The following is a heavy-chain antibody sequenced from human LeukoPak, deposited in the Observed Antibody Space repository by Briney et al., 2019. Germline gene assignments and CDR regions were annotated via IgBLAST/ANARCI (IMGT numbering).Heavy chain of an antibody. Sequence: AEPLTLTCTVSGVPINSHYWSWIRQSPGKGLEWIGDIYYSGSTKYNGYLKSRFAISVDTAKNHLSLRLSSVLAADAAIYYCVRRDNTGWNYFDYWGQGILVTVSS. CDR2: IYYSGST. V-gene: IGHV4-59*08. J-gene: IGHJ4*02. D-gene: IGHD6-19*01. CDR1: GVPINSHY. CDR3: VRRDNTGWNYFDY.